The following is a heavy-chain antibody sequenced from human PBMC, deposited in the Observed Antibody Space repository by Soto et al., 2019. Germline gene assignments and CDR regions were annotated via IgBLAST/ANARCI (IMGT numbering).Heavy chain of an antibody. J-gene: IGHJ6*02. CDR1: GYTFTSYD. V-gene: IGHV1-2*02. CDR3: ARARPDRYYGMDV. Sequence: ASVKVSCKTSGYTFTSYDIHWVRQATGQGLEWMGWMNPNNGYTDYAQKFQGRVTMTRDTSISTAYMELSRLRSDDTAVYYCARARPDRYYGMDVWGQGTTVTVSS. CDR2: MNPNNGYT.